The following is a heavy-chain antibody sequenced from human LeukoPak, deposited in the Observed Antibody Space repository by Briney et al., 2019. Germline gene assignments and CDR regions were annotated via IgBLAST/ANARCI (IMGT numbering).Heavy chain of an antibody. Sequence: PSQTLSLTCTVSGGSISSGGYYWSWIRQHPGKGLEWIGYIYYSGSTYYNPSLKSRVTISVDTSKNQFSLKLSSVTAADTAVYYCAGVADGRYSYDYWGQGTLVTVSS. CDR1: GGSISSGGYY. D-gene: IGHD5-18*01. J-gene: IGHJ4*02. CDR2: IYYSGST. V-gene: IGHV4-31*03. CDR3: AGVADGRYSYDY.